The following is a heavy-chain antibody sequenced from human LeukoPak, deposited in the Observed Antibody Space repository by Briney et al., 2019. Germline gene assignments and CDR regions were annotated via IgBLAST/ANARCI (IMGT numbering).Heavy chain of an antibody. CDR2: IYYSGST. J-gene: IGHJ2*01. CDR1: GGSISSYY. V-gene: IGHV4-59*01. Sequence: SETLSLTCTVSGGSISSYYRSWIRQPPGKGLEWIGYIYYSGSTNYNPSLKSRVTISVDTSKNQFSLKLSSVTAADTAVYYCARDYRFLEWLKREHWYFDLWGRGTLVTVSS. D-gene: IGHD3-3*01. CDR3: ARDYRFLEWLKREHWYFDL.